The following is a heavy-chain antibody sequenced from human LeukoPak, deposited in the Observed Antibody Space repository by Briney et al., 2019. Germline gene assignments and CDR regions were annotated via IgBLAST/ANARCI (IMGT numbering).Heavy chain of an antibody. V-gene: IGHV4-30-2*03. CDR2: IYGSGST. CDR1: GGSISSGGYS. J-gene: IGHJ4*02. CDR3: VRRDGSFDY. Sequence: SETLSLTCAVSGGSISSGGYSWSWIRQPPGKGLEWIGSIYGSGSTYYKPSLESRVTISEDTSKNQFSLKPSSVTAADTAVYYCVRRDGSFDYWGQGTQVTVSS. D-gene: IGHD5-24*01.